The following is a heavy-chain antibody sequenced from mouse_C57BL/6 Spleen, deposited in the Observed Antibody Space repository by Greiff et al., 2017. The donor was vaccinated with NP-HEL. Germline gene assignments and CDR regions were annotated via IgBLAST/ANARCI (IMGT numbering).Heavy chain of an antibody. Sequence: QVHVKQSGAELVKPGASVKISCKASGYAFSSYWMNWVKQRPGKGLEWIGQIYPGDGDTNYNGKFKGKATLTADKSSSTAYMQLSSLTSEDSAVYFCARYGNYAFDYWGQGTTLTVSS. J-gene: IGHJ2*01. V-gene: IGHV1-80*01. CDR3: ARYGNYAFDY. CDR2: IYPGDGDT. CDR1: GYAFSSYW. D-gene: IGHD2-1*01.